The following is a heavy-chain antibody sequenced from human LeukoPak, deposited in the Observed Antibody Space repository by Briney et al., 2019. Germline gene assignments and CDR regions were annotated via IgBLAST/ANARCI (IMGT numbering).Heavy chain of an antibody. CDR2: ISYDGSDK. D-gene: IGHD3-10*01. CDR1: GFTFSGYA. CDR3: AREQYYYGSGSYYALDY. J-gene: IGHJ4*02. Sequence: GGSLRPSCAASGFTFSGYAMHWVRQAPGKGLEWVALISYDGSDKYCADSVKGRFTVSRDNSKNTLYLQMSSLRAEDTAVYYCAREQYYYGSGSYYALDYWGQGTLVTVSS. V-gene: IGHV3-30*04.